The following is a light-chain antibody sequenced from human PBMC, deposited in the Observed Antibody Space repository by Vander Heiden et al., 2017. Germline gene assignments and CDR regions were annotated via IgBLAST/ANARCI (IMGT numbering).Light chain of an antibody. Sequence: EIVLTQSPATLSLSPGERGTLSCSASQSVSNSLAWYQQKPGQAPRLLIYEASKRAIGIPARFSGSGSGTDFTLTIISLEPEDFAIYYCQQRGSWPPTFGGGTKVEIK. CDR1: QSVSNS. CDR3: QQRGSWPPT. V-gene: IGKV3-11*01. J-gene: IGKJ4*01. CDR2: EAS.